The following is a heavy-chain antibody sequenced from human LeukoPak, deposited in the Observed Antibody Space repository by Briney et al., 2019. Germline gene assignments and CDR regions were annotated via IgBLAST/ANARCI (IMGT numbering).Heavy chain of an antibody. J-gene: IGHJ4*02. V-gene: IGHV4-61*02. Sequence: SQTLSLTCTVSGGSISSGSYYWSWIRQPAGKGLEWIGRIYTSGSTNYNPSLKSRVTISVDTSKNQFSLKLSSVTAADTAVYYCARDGYYYDSSGYYYIGYFDYWGQGTLVTVSS. CDR3: ARDGYYYDSSGYYYIGYFDY. D-gene: IGHD3-22*01. CDR1: GGSISSGSYY. CDR2: IYTSGST.